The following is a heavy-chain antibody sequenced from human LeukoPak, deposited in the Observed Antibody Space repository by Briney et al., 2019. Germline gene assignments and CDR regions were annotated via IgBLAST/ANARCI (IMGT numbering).Heavy chain of an antibody. D-gene: IGHD3-22*01. Sequence: ASVKVSCKASGYTFTTYNINWVRQAPGQGLEWMGWISGYNGNTNYAQKLQSRVTMTTDTSTSTAYMELRSLKSDDTTVCYCASLKNYYDSSGYLVTDAFDIWGQGTMVTVSS. J-gene: IGHJ3*02. CDR1: GYTFTTYN. CDR2: ISGYNGNT. CDR3: ASLKNYYDSSGYLVTDAFDI. V-gene: IGHV1-18*01.